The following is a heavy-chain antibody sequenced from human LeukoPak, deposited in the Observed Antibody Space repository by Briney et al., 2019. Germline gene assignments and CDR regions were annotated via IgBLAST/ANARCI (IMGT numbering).Heavy chain of an antibody. CDR1: GYTFTSYY. Sequence: GASVKVSCKASGYTFTSYYMHWVRQAPGQGLEWTGIINPSGGSTSYAQKFQGRVTITADKSTSTAYMELSSLRSEDTAVYYCARDRDLATVTGGSPFDYWGQGTLVTVSS. V-gene: IGHV1-46*01. J-gene: IGHJ4*02. D-gene: IGHD4-17*01. CDR3: ARDRDLATVTGGSPFDY. CDR2: INPSGGST.